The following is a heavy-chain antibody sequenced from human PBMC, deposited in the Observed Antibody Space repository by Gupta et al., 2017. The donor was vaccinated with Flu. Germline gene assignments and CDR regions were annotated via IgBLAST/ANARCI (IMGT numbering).Heavy chain of an antibody. CDR1: SSYF. CDR2: INRGGSA. V-gene: IGHV4-34*13. CDR3: ARGTYSSSWSSNFDR. J-gene: IGHJ4*02. Sequence: SSYFWTWIRQSQGKGLEWIGEINRGGSATYNPALQGRVTISVDTYNKQFSLRLRSVTAADTGVYYCARGTYSSSWSSNFDRWGLGTLVTVSS. D-gene: IGHD6-13*01.